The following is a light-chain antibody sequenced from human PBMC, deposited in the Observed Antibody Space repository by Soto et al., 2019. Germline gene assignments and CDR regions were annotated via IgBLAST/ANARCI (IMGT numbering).Light chain of an antibody. J-gene: IGKJ2*01. CDR3: QQYNSFDT. V-gene: IGKV1-5*01. CDR2: DAS. CDR1: QSISSW. Sequence: DIQMTQSPSTLSASVGDRVTITCRASQSISSWLAWYQQKPGKAPKLLIYDASSLESGVPSRFSGSGSGTEFTLTISSLQPDDFATYYCQQYNSFDTFGQGTKREVK.